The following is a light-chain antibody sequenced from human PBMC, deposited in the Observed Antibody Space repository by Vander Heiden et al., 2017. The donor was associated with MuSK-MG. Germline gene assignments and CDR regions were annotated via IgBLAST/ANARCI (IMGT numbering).Light chain of an antibody. CDR3: CSYAGSYTYV. J-gene: IGLJ1*01. CDR2: DVS. Sequence: QSALTQPRSVSGSPGQSVTISCTGTSSAVVGSNCVSWYPPHPGKAPKRMDYDVSKRPSGVPDRFSGSNSGNTASLTISGLQAEDDADYYCCSYAGSYTYVFGTGTKFTVL. CDR1: SSAVVGSNC. V-gene: IGLV2-11*01.